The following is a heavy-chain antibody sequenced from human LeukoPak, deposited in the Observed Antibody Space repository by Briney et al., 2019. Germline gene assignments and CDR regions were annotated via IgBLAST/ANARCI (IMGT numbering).Heavy chain of an antibody. J-gene: IGHJ3*02. CDR2: MNPNSGNT. V-gene: IGHV1-8*02. Sequence: ASVKVSCKASGYTFTGYYMHWVRQAPGQGLEWMGWMNPNSGNTGYAQKFQGRVTMTRNTSISTAYMELSSLRSEDTAVYYCARGGYSYGYKEAFDIWGQGTMVTVSS. CDR1: GYTFTGYY. D-gene: IGHD5-18*01. CDR3: ARGGYSYGYKEAFDI.